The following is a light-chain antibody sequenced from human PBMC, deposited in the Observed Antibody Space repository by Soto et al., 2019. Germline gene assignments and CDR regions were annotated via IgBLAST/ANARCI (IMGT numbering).Light chain of an antibody. CDR2: EVS. CDR3: NAQADNGKHV. Sequence: QSALTQPPSASGSPGQSVTISCTGNRNDVGHSSFISWYQQHPGKGPKLIIYEVSKRPSGVPDRFSGSKSGNTASLSVSGRQDEDEADYFCNAQADNGKHVFGTGTKLTVL. CDR1: RNDVGHSSF. V-gene: IGLV2-8*01. J-gene: IGLJ1*01.